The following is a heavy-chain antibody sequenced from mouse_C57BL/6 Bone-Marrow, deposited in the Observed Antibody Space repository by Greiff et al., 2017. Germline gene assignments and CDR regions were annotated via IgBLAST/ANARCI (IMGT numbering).Heavy chain of an antibody. D-gene: IGHD1-1*01. CDR1: GYTFTSYG. CDR2: IYPRSGNT. Sequence: QVQLQQSGAELARPGASVTLSCKASGYTFTSYGISWVKQRTGQGLEWIGEIYPRSGNTYYNEKFKGKATLTADKSSSPAYMELRSLTSEDSAVYFCALSVFYGSSPYYAMDDWGQGTSVTVSS. CDR3: ALSVFYGSSPYYAMDD. V-gene: IGHV1-81*01. J-gene: IGHJ4*01.